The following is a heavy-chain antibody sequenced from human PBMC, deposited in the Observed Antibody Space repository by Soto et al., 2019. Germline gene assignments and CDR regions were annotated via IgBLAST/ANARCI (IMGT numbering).Heavy chain of an antibody. CDR2: ISCNGASI. J-gene: IGHJ4*02. D-gene: IGHD3-10*01. Sequence: EVQLVESGGGLVQPGRSLRLSCAASGFTFDNYAIHWVRRAPGKGLEWVAAISCNGASIGYGDSVQGRFTISRANAKNHLFLLMNLLTAEDTARYYCATLPPYGSDSDCWGRGTLVSVSS. CDR1: GFTFDNYA. CDR3: ATLPPYGSDSDC. V-gene: IGHV3-9*01.